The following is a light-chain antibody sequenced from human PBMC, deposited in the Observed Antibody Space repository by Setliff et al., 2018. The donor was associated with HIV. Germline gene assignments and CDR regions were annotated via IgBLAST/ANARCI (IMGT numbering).Light chain of an antibody. Sequence: SALTQPASVSGSPGQSITISCTGTSSDVSDYKYFSWYQQHPGKAPKLMIYGVNNRPSGVSNRFSGSKSGNTASLTISGLQAEDEADYYCSTYISTPLYGFGTGTKV. CDR3: STYISTPLYG. J-gene: IGLJ1*01. CDR2: GVN. CDR1: SSDVSDYKY. V-gene: IGLV2-14*03.